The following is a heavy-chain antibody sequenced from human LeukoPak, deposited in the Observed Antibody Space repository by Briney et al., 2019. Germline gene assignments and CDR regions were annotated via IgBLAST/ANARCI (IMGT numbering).Heavy chain of an antibody. Sequence: PGGSLRLSCAASGFTFSSYEMNWVRQAPGKGLEWVSYISSSGSTIYYADSVKGRFTISRDNAKNSLYLQMNSLRAEDTAVYYCARVPPYCSSTSCYQNWFDPWGQGTLVTVSS. V-gene: IGHV3-48*03. CDR2: ISSSGSTI. J-gene: IGHJ5*02. CDR1: GFTFSSYE. D-gene: IGHD2-2*01. CDR3: ARVPPYCSSTSCYQNWFDP.